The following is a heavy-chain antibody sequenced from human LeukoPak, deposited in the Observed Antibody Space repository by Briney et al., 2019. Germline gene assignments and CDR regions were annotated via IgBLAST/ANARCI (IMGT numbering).Heavy chain of an antibody. V-gene: IGHV4-59*01. CDR1: GGSISSYY. CDR2: IYYSGST. D-gene: IGHD5-24*01. J-gene: IGHJ6*02. CDR3: ARGMATNYYYYGMDV. Sequence: ETLSLTWTVSGGSISSYYWSWIRQPPGKGLEWIGYIYYSGSTNYNASLKSRVTISVDTSNNQFSLKLSSVTAADTAVYYCARGMATNYYYYGMDVWGQGTTVTVSS.